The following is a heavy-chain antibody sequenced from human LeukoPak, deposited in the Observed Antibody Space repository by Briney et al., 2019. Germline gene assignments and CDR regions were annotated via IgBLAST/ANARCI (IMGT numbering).Heavy chain of an antibody. CDR3: ARYIVGAAFDY. D-gene: IGHD1-26*01. J-gene: IGHJ4*02. CDR2: ITATSLHI. CDR1: GVTFSGYS. V-gene: IGHV3-21*04. Sequence: GGSLRLSCAASGVTFSGYSMNWVRQAPGKGLEWVSAITATSLHIYYADSVKGRFTISRDNAKNSLYLQMNSLRAEDTAMYYCARYIVGAAFDYWGQGTLVTVSS.